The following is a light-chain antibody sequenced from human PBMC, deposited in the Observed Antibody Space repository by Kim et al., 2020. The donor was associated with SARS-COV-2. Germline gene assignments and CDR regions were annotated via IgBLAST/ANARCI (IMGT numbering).Light chain of an antibody. CDR1: QDIKNF. CDR2: DAS. V-gene: IGKV1-33*01. Sequence: DIEMTQSPSSLSASVGDRVTFTCQSSQDIKNFLNWFQQKPGEAPKVLIADASNLETGVPSRFSGSGSGTHFTLTISGLQPEDIGVYFCLQYDNLPYTFGQGTKLEIK. CDR3: LQYDNLPYT. J-gene: IGKJ2*01.